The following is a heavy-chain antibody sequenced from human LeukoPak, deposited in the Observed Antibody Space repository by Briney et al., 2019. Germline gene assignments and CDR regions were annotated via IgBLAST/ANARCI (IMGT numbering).Heavy chain of an antibody. CDR1: GYTFTNYA. D-gene: IGHD6-13*01. Sequence: ASAKVSCTASGYTFTNYAMNWVRQAPGQGLEWMGWINTNTGNPTYAQGFTGRFVFSLDTSVSTAYLQISSLKAEDTAMYYCARERRSSSPGEQQLVRAFDIWGQGTMVTVSS. V-gene: IGHV7-4-1*02. CDR3: ARERRSSSPGEQQLVRAFDI. J-gene: IGHJ3*02. CDR2: INTNTGNP.